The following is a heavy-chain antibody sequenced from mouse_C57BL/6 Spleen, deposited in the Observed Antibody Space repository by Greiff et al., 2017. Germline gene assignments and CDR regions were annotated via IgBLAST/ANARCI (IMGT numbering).Heavy chain of an antibody. J-gene: IGHJ4*01. CDR3: ARGYYYGSSSYYYAMDY. Sequence: QVQLQQSGAELARPGASVKLSCKASGYTFTSYGISWVKQRTGQGLEWIGEIYPRSGNTYYNEKFKGKATLTADKSSSTAYMELRSLTSEDSAVYFCARGYYYGSSSYYYAMDYWGQGTSVTVSS. D-gene: IGHD1-1*01. V-gene: IGHV1-81*01. CDR1: GYTFTSYG. CDR2: IYPRSGNT.